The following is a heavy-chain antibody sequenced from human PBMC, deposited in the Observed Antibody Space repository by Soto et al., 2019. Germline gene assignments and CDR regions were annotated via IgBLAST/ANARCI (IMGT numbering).Heavy chain of an antibody. Sequence: ASVKVSCKASGYTFTSYAMHWVRQAPGQRLEWMGWINAGNGNTKYSQKFQGRVTITRDTSASTAYMELSSLRSEATAVYYCARDERKYSSGWYYIGYYYYGMDVWGQGTTVTVS. J-gene: IGHJ6*02. V-gene: IGHV1-3*01. D-gene: IGHD6-19*01. CDR1: GYTFTSYA. CDR2: INAGNGNT. CDR3: ARDERKYSSGWYYIGYYYYGMDV.